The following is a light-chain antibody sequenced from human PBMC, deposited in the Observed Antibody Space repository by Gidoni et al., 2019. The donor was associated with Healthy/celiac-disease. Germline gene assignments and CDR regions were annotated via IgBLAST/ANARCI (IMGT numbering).Light chain of an antibody. Sequence: EIPFTQSPATLSLSPVVRAPLSCGASQSVSSYLSWYQQKPGQAPRHLIYDASSRATGIPARFSGSGSGTDFTLTISSLEPEDYAVYYCQQRSNWPPLTFGGGTKVEIK. J-gene: IGKJ4*01. CDR3: QQRSNWPPLT. V-gene: IGKV3-11*01. CDR2: DAS. CDR1: QSVSSY.